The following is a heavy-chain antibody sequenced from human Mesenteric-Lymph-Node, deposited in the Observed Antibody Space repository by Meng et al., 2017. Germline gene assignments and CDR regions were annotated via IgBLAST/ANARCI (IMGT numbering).Heavy chain of an antibody. CDR3: AMAAPYSGSYYSLDY. V-gene: IGHV4-31*03. CDR1: GGSISSGGYY. J-gene: IGHJ4*02. D-gene: IGHD1-26*01. CDR2: IYYSGST. Sequence: SETLSLTCTVSGGSISSGGYYWSWIRQHPGKGLEWIGYIYYSGSTYYNPSLKSRVTMSVDTSKNQFSLKLSSVTAADTAVYYCAMAAPYSGSYYSLDYWGQGTLVTVSS.